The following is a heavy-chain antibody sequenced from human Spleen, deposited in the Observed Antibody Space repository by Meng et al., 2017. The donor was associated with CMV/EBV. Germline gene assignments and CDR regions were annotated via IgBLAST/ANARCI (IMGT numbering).Heavy chain of an antibody. V-gene: IGHV3-74*01. J-gene: IGHJ6*02. Sequence: WMHWVRQAPGKGLVWVSRINSDGSSTSYADSVKGRFTISRDNAKNTLYLQMNSLRAEDTAVYYCARAMTGTFWSGYYSYYYYYGMDVWGQGTTVTVSS. CDR2: INSDGSST. CDR3: ARAMTGTFWSGYYSYYYYYGMDV. CDR1: W. D-gene: IGHD3-3*01.